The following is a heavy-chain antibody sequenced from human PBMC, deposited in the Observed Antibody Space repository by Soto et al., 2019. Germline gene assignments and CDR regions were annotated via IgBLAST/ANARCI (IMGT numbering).Heavy chain of an antibody. Sequence: PSQTLSLTCAISGDSVSSNSAAWNWIRQSPSRGLEWLGRTYYRSKWYNDYAVSVKSRITINPDTSKNQFSLQLNSVTPEDTAVYYCARNPPSIPRYCSGGSCYDYYYYGMDVWGQGTTVTRLL. CDR3: ARNPPSIPRYCSGGSCYDYYYYGMDV. D-gene: IGHD2-15*01. CDR2: TYYRSKWYN. CDR1: GDSVSSNSAA. J-gene: IGHJ6*02. V-gene: IGHV6-1*01.